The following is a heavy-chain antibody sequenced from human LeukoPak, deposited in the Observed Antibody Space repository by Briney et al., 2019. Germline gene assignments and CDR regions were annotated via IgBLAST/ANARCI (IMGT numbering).Heavy chain of an antibody. CDR1: GFTFSSYG. CDR2: ISYDGSNK. CDR3: AKDLSLDSYGDDYYGMDV. V-gene: IGHV3-30*18. J-gene: IGHJ6*02. D-gene: IGHD5-18*01. Sequence: GRSLRLSCAASGFTFSSYGMHWVRQAPGKGLEWVAVISYDGSNKYYADSVKGRFTISRDNSKNTLYLQMNSLRAEDTAVYYCAKDLSLDSYGDDYYGMDVWGQGTTVTVSS.